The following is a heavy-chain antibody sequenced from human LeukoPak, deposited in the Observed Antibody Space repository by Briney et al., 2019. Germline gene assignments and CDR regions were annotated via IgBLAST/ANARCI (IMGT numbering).Heavy chain of an antibody. V-gene: IGHV1-18*01. Sequence: EASVKVSCKASGYTFTSYGISWVRQAPGQGLEWMGWISAYNGNTNYAQKLQGRVTMTTDTSTSTAYMELRSLRSDDTAVYYCGGGGGTPLLAAAGTDYWGQGTLVTVSS. CDR3: GGGGGTPLLAAAGTDY. CDR2: ISAYNGNT. J-gene: IGHJ4*02. CDR1: GYTFTSYG. D-gene: IGHD6-13*01.